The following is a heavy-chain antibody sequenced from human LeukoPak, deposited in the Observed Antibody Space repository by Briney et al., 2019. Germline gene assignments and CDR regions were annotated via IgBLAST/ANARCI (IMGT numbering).Heavy chain of an antibody. CDR3: ARSYSFDY. CDR2: IYYSGNT. Sequence: SETLSLTCTVSGGSIRSGSYYWGWIRQPPGKGLEWIGTIYYSGNTFYNPSLKSRVTISVDTSKNQFSLNLTSVTAADTAIYYCARSYSFDYWGRGTLVTVSS. CDR1: GGSIRSGSYY. D-gene: IGHD2-21*01. V-gene: IGHV4-39*01. J-gene: IGHJ4*02.